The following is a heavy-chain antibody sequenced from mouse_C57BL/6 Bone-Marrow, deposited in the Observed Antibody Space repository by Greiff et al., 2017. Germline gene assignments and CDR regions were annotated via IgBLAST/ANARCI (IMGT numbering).Heavy chain of an antibody. V-gene: IGHV1-81*01. CDR3: AREGYYYAMDY. CDR1: GYTFTSYG. J-gene: IGHJ4*01. D-gene: IGHD2-2*01. CDR2: IYPRSGNT. Sequence: QVQLKESGAELARPGASVKLSCKASGYTFTSYGISWVKQRTGQGLEWIGEIYPRSGNTYYNEKFKGKATLTAEKSSSTAYMELRSLTSEDSAVYFCAREGYYYAMDYWGQGTSVTVSS.